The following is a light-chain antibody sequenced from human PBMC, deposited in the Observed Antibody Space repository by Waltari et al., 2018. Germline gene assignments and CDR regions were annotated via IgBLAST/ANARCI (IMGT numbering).Light chain of an antibody. J-gene: IGLJ1*01. CDR2: AVT. CDR1: SSDIGEYDY. Sequence: QSALAQPASVSGSPGQSITISCTGASSDIGEYDYVPWYQQHPGKAPKLMIYAVTKRPSGVSTRFSGSKSDNTASLTISGLQADDEADYYCSSYTSSRTHVFGTGTEVTVL. CDR3: SSYTSSRTHV. V-gene: IGLV2-14*03.